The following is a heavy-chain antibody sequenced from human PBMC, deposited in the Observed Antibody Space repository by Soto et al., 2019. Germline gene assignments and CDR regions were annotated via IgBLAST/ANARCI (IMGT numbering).Heavy chain of an antibody. CDR3: AREYTAWPLAYGLDV. CDR2: ISSRSDI. V-gene: IGHV3-21*01. Sequence: GSLRLSCVGSGXTFSTYRINWVHQAPGKGLEWVSSISSRSDIYYADSVKGRFTISIDNAKNSVSLQMNSLRAEDTAVYYCAREYTAWPLAYGLDVWGQGTTVTVS. J-gene: IGHJ6*02. CDR1: GXTFSTYR. D-gene: IGHD2-2*02.